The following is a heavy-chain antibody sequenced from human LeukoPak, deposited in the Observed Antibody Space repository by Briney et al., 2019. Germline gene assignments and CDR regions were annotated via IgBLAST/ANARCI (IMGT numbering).Heavy chain of an antibody. Sequence: SETLSLTCTVSGGSISSYYWSWIRQPPGKGLEWIGYIYYSGSTNYNPSLKSRVTISVDTSKNQFSLKLSSVTAADTAVYYCARTLSAYSSSSLGYWGQGTLVTVSS. CDR1: GGSISSYY. J-gene: IGHJ4*02. V-gene: IGHV4-59*01. D-gene: IGHD6-6*01. CDR2: IYYSGST. CDR3: ARTLSAYSSSSLGY.